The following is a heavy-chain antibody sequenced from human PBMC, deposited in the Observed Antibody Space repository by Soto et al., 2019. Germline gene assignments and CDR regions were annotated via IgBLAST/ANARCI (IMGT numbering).Heavy chain of an antibody. CDR2: IYYSGST. Sequence: PSETLSLTCTVSGGSISSSSYYWGWIRQPPGKGLEWIGSIYYSGSTYYNPSLKSRVTISVDTSKNQFSLKLSSVTAADTAVYYCARHEDGDYEYYWGQGTLVTVSS. D-gene: IGHD4-17*01. V-gene: IGHV4-39*01. CDR1: GGSISSSSYY. CDR3: ARHEDGDYEYY. J-gene: IGHJ4*02.